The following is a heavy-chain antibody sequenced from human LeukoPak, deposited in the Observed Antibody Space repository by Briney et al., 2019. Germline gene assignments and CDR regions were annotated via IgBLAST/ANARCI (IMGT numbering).Heavy chain of an antibody. D-gene: IGHD5-18*01. CDR2: IWYDGSYQ. J-gene: IGHJ3*02. V-gene: IGHV3-33*01. CDR3: ARRDTLYGFDI. CDR1: GFTFSSYG. Sequence: PGGSLRLSCAASGFTFSSYGMHWVRQAPGKGLEWVAVIWYDGSYQYYGDSVKGRFTVSRDNSKNTLYLQMNSLRAEDTAVYYCARRDTLYGFDIWGQGTMVTVSS.